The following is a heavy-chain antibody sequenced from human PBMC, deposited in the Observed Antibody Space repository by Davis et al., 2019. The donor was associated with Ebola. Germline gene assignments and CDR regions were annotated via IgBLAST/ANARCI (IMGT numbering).Heavy chain of an antibody. D-gene: IGHD3-22*01. CDR1: GYTFTSYY. CDR3: ARAIYYYDSSGYSDY. Sequence: ASVKVSCKASGYTFTSYYMHWVRQAPGQGLEWMGIINPSGGDASYAQTFQGRVTMTRDTSTSTVYMELSSLRSEDTAVYYCARAIYYYDSSGYSDYWGQGTLVTVSS. J-gene: IGHJ4*02. CDR2: INPSGGDA. V-gene: IGHV1-46*01.